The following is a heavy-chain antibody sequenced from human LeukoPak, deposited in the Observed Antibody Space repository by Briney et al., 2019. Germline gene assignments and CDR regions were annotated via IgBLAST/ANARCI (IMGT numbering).Heavy chain of an antibody. CDR2: IYYSGST. CDR3: ARAEKAVTGTLDS. V-gene: IGHV4-59*08. J-gene: IGHJ4*02. CDR1: GGSISSYY. D-gene: IGHD6-19*01. Sequence: SETLSLTCTVSGGSISSYYWSWIRQPPGKGLAWIGYIYYSGSTNYNPSLKSRVTISVDTSKNQFSLKLSSVTAADTAVYYCARAEKAVTGTLDSWGQGTLITVSS.